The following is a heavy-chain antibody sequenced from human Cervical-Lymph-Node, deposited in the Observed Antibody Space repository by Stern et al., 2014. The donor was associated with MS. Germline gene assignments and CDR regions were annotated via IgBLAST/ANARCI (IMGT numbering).Heavy chain of an antibody. CDR1: GFNFSTYG. V-gene: IGHV3-30*18. J-gene: IGHJ4*02. CDR3: AKICSSTTSNGVDY. D-gene: IGHD2-2*01. Sequence: QVQLVQSGGGVVQPGRSLRLSCAASGFNFSTYGMHWVRQAQGKGVERVAIMSNDGSKKYYAASVKGRFTISRDNPKNTLYLQMNTLRPEDTAVYYCAKICSSTTSNGVDYWGQGTLVIVSS. CDR2: MSNDGSKK.